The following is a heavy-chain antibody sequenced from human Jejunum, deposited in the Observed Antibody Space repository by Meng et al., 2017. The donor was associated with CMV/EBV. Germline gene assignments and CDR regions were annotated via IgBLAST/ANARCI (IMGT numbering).Heavy chain of an antibody. D-gene: IGHD5-12*01. CDR2: VYPPSGVT. Sequence: CTASGYTFTAYYLPWVRQAPGQGLEWMGWVYPPSGVTEYARRFQGRVTMTRDTSITTAYMELSRLTSDDTALYYCAAVTYSAYNDFDYWGQGTLVTVSS. V-gene: IGHV1-2*02. CDR3: AAVTYSAYNDFDY. J-gene: IGHJ4*02. CDR1: GYTFTAYY.